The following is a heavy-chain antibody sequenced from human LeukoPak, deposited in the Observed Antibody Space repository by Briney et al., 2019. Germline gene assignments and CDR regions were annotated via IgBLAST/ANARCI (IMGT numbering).Heavy chain of an antibody. J-gene: IGHJ5*02. D-gene: IGHD3-9*01. Sequence: GGSLRLSCVASGFTFTNYWMSWVRQAPGKGLEWVASLKQDGSEKYYVDSVKGRFAISRDNARNTLFLQMNSLRAGDTAVYYCARASSGVLRYFDWSLFDPWGQGTLVSVSS. CDR1: GFTFTNYW. CDR2: LKQDGSEK. V-gene: IGHV3-7*01. CDR3: ARASSGVLRYFDWSLFDP.